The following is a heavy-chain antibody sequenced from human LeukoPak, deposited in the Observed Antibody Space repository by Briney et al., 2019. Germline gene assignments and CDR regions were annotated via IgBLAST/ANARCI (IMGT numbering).Heavy chain of an antibody. CDR3: ARDGRGRIAAAGTSDY. Sequence: ASVKVSCKASGGTFSSYAISWVRQAPGQGLEWMGRINPNSGGTNYAQKFQGRVTMTRDTSISTAYMELSRLRSDDTAVYYCARDGRGRIAAAGTSDYWGQGTLVTVSS. D-gene: IGHD6-13*01. J-gene: IGHJ4*02. V-gene: IGHV1-2*06. CDR2: INPNSGGT. CDR1: GGTFSSYA.